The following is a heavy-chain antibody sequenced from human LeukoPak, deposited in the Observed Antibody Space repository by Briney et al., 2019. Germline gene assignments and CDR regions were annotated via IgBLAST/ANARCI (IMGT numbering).Heavy chain of an antibody. CDR2: MKPDGGDK. Sequence: MKPDGGDKYYVDSVKGRFTISRDNANKSLSLQMSSLRAEDTAVYYCAKGLRYTVSTDAFDIWGQGTMVTVSS. D-gene: IGHD5/OR15-5a*01. J-gene: IGHJ3*02. V-gene: IGHV3-7*03. CDR3: AKGLRYTVSTDAFDI.